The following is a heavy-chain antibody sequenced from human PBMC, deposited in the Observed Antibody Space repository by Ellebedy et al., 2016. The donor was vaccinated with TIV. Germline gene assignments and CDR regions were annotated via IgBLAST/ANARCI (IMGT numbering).Heavy chain of an antibody. CDR1: GSNFNSLA. CDR3: ARDGGITMIVALFDY. CDR2: VGDSGVWT. J-gene: IGHJ4*02. D-gene: IGHD3-22*01. Sequence: GESLKIPCVVSGSNFNSLAMSWVRQAPGKGLEWVSSVGDSGVWTDYADSVKGRFTISRDNSKNTLYLQMNSLRAEDTAVYYCARDGGITMIVALFDYWGQGTLVTVSS. V-gene: IGHV3-23*01.